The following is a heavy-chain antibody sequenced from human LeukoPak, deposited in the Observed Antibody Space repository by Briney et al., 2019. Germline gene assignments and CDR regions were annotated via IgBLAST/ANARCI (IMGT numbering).Heavy chain of an antibody. CDR1: GFTFSSYG. D-gene: IGHD1-14*01. CDR3: AREIEPATADDY. V-gene: IGHV3-30*03. CDR2: MSYDGTNK. Sequence: GRSLRLSCAASGFTFSSYGMHWVRQAPGKGLEWVAVMSYDGTNKFYADSVKGRFTISRDNSKNTLYLQMNSLRAEDTAVYYCAREIEPATADDYWGQGTLVTVSS. J-gene: IGHJ4*02.